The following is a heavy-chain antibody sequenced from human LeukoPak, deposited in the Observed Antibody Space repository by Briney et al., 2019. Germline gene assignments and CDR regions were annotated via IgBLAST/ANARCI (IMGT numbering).Heavy chain of an antibody. CDR3: AKDGKDNYASGRLSAFDI. D-gene: IGHD3-10*01. V-gene: IGHV3-48*01. CDR1: GFTFSSYS. CDR2: ISSSSTI. Sequence: PGGSLRLSCAASGFTFSSYSMNWVRQAPGKGLEWVSYISSSSTIYYADSVKGRFTISRDNSKNTLYLQMNSLRAEDTALYYCAKDGKDNYASGRLSAFDIWGQGTMVTVSS. J-gene: IGHJ3*02.